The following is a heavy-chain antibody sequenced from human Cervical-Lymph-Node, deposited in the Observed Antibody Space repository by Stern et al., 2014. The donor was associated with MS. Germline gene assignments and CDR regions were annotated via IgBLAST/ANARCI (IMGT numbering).Heavy chain of an antibody. CDR3: ARTTEFAVRDYYYAMDV. CDR1: GYSFTSYW. Sequence: VQLVESGAEVKKPGESLKISCKGSGYSFTSYWIGWVRQLPGKGLERVGIVYPGDSDTRYSPSFQGQGTISADKSISAADLQWSSLKASDTAMDYCARTTEFAVRDYYYAMDVWGQGTTVTVSS. CDR2: VYPGDSDT. D-gene: IGHD1-1*01. J-gene: IGHJ6*02. V-gene: IGHV5-51*03.